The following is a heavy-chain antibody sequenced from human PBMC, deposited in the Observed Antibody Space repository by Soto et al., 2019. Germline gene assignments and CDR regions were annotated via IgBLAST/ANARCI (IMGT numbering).Heavy chain of an antibody. CDR1: GYTFNTYS. D-gene: IGHD2-21*02. CDR3: ARGGHIAVVTASFDY. J-gene: IGHJ4*02. V-gene: IGHV1-46*02. Sequence: GVPVKVSCKPSGYTFNTYSLHWLRQAPGQALEWMGVIHPSGGGTTYAQKFLGRVTVTRDTSTTTVFMELSSLRSDDTAVYYCARGGHIAVVTASFDYWGQGTLVT. CDR2: IHPSGGGT.